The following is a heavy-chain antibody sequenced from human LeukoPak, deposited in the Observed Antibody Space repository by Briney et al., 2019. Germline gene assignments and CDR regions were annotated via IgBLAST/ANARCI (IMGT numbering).Heavy chain of an antibody. J-gene: IGHJ4*02. D-gene: IGHD2-15*01. CDR1: GFTFSNYI. CDR2: ITASGDAT. CDR3: ARRDIVVVVSASDY. Sequence: PGESLRLSCAASGFTFSNYIMIWVRQAPGKGLEWVSGITASGDATYYGDSVKGRFTMSRDNSKNTVYLQMNSLRVDDTALYYCARRDIVVVVSASDYWGQGTLVTVSS. V-gene: IGHV3-23*01.